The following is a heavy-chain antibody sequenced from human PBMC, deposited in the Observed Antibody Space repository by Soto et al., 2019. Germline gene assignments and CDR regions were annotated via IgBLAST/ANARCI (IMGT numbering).Heavy chain of an antibody. J-gene: IGHJ3*02. Sequence: SETLSLTCTVSGGSISSGRYYWSWIRQHPGKGLEWIGYIYYSGSTYYNPSLKSRVTISVDTSKNQFSLKLSSVTAADTAVYYCARGDVSDLDASDIWGQGTMVTVSS. CDR2: IYYSGST. CDR3: ARGDVSDLDASDI. V-gene: IGHV4-31*03. CDR1: GGSISSGRYY.